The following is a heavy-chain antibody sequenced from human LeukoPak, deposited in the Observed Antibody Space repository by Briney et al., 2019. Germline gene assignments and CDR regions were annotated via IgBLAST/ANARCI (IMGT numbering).Heavy chain of an antibody. CDR3: ARGGYGDYWDYYYYMDV. CDR1: GFSFSSYE. CDR2: ISSSSSTI. V-gene: IGHV3-48*01. D-gene: IGHD4-17*01. Sequence: GGSLRLSCAASGFSFSSYEMNWVRQAPGKGLEWVSYISSSSSTIYYADSVKGRFTISRDNAKNSLYLQMNSLRAEDTAVYYCARGGYGDYWDYYYYMDVWGKGTTVTVSS. J-gene: IGHJ6*03.